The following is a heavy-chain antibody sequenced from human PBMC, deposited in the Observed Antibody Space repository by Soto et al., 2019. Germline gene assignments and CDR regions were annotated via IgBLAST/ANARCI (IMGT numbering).Heavy chain of an antibody. Sequence: ASVKVSCKASGGTFSSYAISWVRQAPGQGLEWMGGIIPIFGTANYAQKFQGRVTITADESTSTAYMELSGLRSEDTAVYYCARYCSGGSCYLSYYYGMDVWGQGTTVTVSS. V-gene: IGHV1-69*13. J-gene: IGHJ6*02. CDR3: ARYCSGGSCYLSYYYGMDV. CDR2: IIPIFGTA. CDR1: GGTFSSYA. D-gene: IGHD2-15*01.